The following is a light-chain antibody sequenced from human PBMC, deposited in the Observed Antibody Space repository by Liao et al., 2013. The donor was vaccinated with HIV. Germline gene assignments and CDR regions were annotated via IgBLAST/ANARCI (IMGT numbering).Light chain of an antibody. CDR1: NIGNKN. CDR2: SDT. J-gene: IGLJ3*02. V-gene: IGLV3-21*01. Sequence: YVLSQPPSVSVAPGETATMTCGGNNIGNKNVHWYQQKPGQAPVLVTYSDTERPSGIPERFSGSTSGNTATLTISGTQAMDEADYYCQAWDGSTARVFGGGTKLTVL. CDR3: QAWDGSTARV.